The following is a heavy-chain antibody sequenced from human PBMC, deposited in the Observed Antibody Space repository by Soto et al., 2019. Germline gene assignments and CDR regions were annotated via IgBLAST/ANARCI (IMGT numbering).Heavy chain of an antibody. J-gene: IGHJ3*01. CDR3: ARVYYESRGPTKYRAFDF. D-gene: IGHD3-22*01. V-gene: IGHV3-7*01. CDR2: IKQDGGEE. Sequence: SLGLSCEASGFTCSDYSMSWVRQSPGKVLEGVANIKQDGGEEYYVDSVKGRLTISRDNAKNSLYLQMNSLRAEDTAVYYCARVYYESRGPTKYRAFDFWGQGTMVTVSS. CDR1: GFTCSDYS.